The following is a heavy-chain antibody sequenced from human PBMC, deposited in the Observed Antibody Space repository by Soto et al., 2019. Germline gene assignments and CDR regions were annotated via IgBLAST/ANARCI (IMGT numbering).Heavy chain of an antibody. J-gene: IGHJ4*02. V-gene: IGHV3-23*01. CDR2: ISGSGTST. D-gene: IGHD2-21*01. CDR3: AKSLSALFSLGDFKY. CDR1: GFTFSSYA. Sequence: VSLLLSCAASGFTFSSYALNWVRQAPGKGLEWVAEISGSGTSTYYAPSVKGRFIISSDSSKNTLYLRMYSLRAEDTAMYYCAKSLSALFSLGDFKYWGQGALVTVSS.